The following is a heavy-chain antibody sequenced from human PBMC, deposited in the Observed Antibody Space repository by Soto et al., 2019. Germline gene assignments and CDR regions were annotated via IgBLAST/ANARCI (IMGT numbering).Heavy chain of an antibody. CDR2: INAGNGNT. CDR3: ARGVRDGYNLGGPYYYGMDV. J-gene: IGHJ6*02. CDR1: VYTFTSYA. V-gene: IGHV1-3*01. Sequence: ASVKVSFKAYVYTFTSYAMHWVRQAPGQRLEWMGWINAGNGNTKYSQKFQGRVTMTRDTSTSTVYMELSSLRSEDTAVYYCARGVRDGYNLGGPYYYGMDVWGQGTTVTVSS. D-gene: IGHD5-12*01.